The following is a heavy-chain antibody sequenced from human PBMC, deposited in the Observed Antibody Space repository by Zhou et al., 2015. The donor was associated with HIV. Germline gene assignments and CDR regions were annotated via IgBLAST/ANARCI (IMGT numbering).Heavy chain of an antibody. Sequence: QVQLVQSGAEVKKPGASVKVSCKASGYTFTNYYMHWVRQAPGQGLEWMGIINPTGGSTSYAQKFQGRVTMTRDTSTSTVYMELSRLRSEDTGVYYCARDRSMVRGGVGYYYYGMDVWGQGTTVTVSS. J-gene: IGHJ6*02. CDR3: ARDRSMVRGGVGYYYYGMDV. D-gene: IGHD3-10*01. CDR2: INPTGGST. V-gene: IGHV1-46*01. CDR1: GYTFTNYY.